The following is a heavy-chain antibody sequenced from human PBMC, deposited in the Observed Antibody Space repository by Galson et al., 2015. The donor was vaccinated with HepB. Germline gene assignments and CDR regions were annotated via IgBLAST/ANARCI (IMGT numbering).Heavy chain of an antibody. V-gene: IGHV3-53*05. D-gene: IGHD2-15*01. CDR1: GFTVSSNY. Sequence: SLRLSCAASGFTVSSNYMSWVRQAPGKGLEWVSVIYSGGSTYYADPVKGRFTISRDNSKNTLYLQMNSLRAEDTAVYYCAKGQPDWGCSGGSCYSWYFDLWGRGTLVTVSS. CDR2: IYSGGST. J-gene: IGHJ2*01. CDR3: AKGQPDWGCSGGSCYSWYFDL.